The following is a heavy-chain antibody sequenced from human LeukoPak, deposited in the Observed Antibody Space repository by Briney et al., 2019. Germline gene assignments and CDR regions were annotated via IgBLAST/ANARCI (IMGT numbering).Heavy chain of an antibody. CDR3: ARDRQGFGIDY. Sequence: SETLSLTCTVSGGSISIYYWSWIRQPPGKGLEWIGYIYYSGSTNYNPSLKSRVTISVDTSKNQFSLKLSSVTAADTAVYYCARDRQGFGIDYWGQGTLVTVSS. CDR2: IYYSGST. D-gene: IGHD3-10*01. CDR1: GGSISIYY. V-gene: IGHV4-59*01. J-gene: IGHJ4*02.